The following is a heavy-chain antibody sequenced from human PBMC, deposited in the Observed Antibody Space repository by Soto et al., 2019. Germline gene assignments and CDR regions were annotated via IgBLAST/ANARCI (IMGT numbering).Heavy chain of an antibody. Sequence: GASLRLSCAASGVAFSSPWMHWDHQGRGKGLVWVSRINSGATTTNYADSVKGRFTISRDNAKNTLYLQMDSLTAEDTAVYYCARGPSGWFGYDYWGQGTLVTVSS. CDR3: ARGPSGWFGYDY. CDR1: GVAFSSPW. V-gene: IGHV3-74*01. D-gene: IGHD6-19*01. CDR2: INSGATTT. J-gene: IGHJ4*02.